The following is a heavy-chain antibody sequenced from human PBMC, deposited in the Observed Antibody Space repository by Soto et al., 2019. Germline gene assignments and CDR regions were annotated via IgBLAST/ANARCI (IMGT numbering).Heavy chain of an antibody. CDR1: GFSFRQHT. J-gene: IGHJ2*01. CDR3: ARDMDSGLSPVGASWYFDL. CDR2: IRKQGDVP. D-gene: IGHD1-26*01. V-gene: IGHV3-64*02. Sequence: PGGSLRLSCVASGFSFRQHTMHWVRQVPGGRLQYVSAIRKQGDVPYYAASVKDRFFISRDDSKNTVYLQMGRLRGEDTALYFCARDMDSGLSPVGASWYFDLWGRGTLVTVSS.